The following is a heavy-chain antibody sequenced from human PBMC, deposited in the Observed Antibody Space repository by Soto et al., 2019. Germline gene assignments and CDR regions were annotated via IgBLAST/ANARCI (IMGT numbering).Heavy chain of an antibody. V-gene: IGHV3-30*18. CDR1: GFIFNNYG. J-gene: IGHJ4*02. D-gene: IGHD5-12*01. CDR3: TKGCGRGFDMCGS. CDR2: ISEDGGSK. Sequence: QVQVVESGGGVAQPGRSLRLSCTVSGFIFNNYGMHWVRQAPGKGLEWVAGISEDGGSKYYSDSVKGRFTISRDNSKNTLYLQMNSRRAEDTAVYYCTKGCGRGFDMCGSWGQGTLVTVSS.